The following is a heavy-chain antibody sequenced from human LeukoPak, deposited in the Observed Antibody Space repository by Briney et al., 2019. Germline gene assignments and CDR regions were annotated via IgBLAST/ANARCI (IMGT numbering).Heavy chain of an antibody. V-gene: IGHV5-51*01. J-gene: IGHJ3*02. Sequence: GESLKISCKGSGYSFTSYWIGWVRQLPGKGLEWMGIIYPGDSDTRYSPSFQGQVTISADKSISTAYLQWSSLKASDTTMYYCARRSTYDACDIWGQGTMVTVSS. CDR1: GYSFTSYW. CDR3: ARRSTYDACDI. D-gene: IGHD5/OR15-5a*01. CDR2: IYPGDSDT.